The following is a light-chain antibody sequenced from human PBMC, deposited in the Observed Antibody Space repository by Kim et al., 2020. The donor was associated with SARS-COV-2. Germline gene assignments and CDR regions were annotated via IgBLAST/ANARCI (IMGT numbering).Light chain of an antibody. CDR3: QQYSSSPAT. Sequence: YPGERATLSCRASQSVSSTYLAWYQQKPGQAPRLLIYGASSRATGIPDRFSGSGSGTDFTLTITRLEPEDFAVYYCQQYSSSPATFGQGTNVDIK. CDR1: QSVSSTY. CDR2: GAS. V-gene: IGKV3-20*01. J-gene: IGKJ1*01.